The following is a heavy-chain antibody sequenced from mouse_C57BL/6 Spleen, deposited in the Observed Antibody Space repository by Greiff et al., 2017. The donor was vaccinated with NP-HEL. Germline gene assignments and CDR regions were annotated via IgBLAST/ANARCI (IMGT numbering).Heavy chain of an antibody. J-gene: IGHJ4*01. CDR1: GYTFTSYW. CDR2: INPSNGGT. Sequence: QVHVKQSGTELVKPGASVKLSCKASGYTFTSYWMHWVKQRPGQGLEWIGNINPSNGGTNYNEKFKSKATLTVDKSSSTAYMQLSSLTSEDSAVYYCARLYWDVGAMDYWGQGTSVTVSS. D-gene: IGHD4-1*01. V-gene: IGHV1-53*01. CDR3: ARLYWDVGAMDY.